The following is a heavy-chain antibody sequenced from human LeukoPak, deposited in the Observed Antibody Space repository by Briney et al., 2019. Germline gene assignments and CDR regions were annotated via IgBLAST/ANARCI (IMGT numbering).Heavy chain of an antibody. CDR1: GGSISSGDYP. CDR2: IFHTGHT. D-gene: IGHD4-23*01. V-gene: IGHV4-30-2*01. J-gene: IGHJ3*02. CDR3: ARVIYGGNPFDAFDI. Sequence: PSETLSLTCAVFGGSISSGDYPWSWIRQPPGKGLEWIGYIFHTGHTSYNPSLKSRVTISVDMSKNQLSLKLSSVTAADTAVYYCARVIYGGNPFDAFDIWGQGTMVTVSS.